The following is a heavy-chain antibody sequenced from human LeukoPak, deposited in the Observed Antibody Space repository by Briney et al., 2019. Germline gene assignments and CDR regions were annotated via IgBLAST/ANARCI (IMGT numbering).Heavy chain of an antibody. J-gene: IGHJ3*02. D-gene: IGHD3-10*01. V-gene: IGHV1-2*02. CDR1: GYTFTGYY. Sequence: GASVKVSCKASGYTFTGYYVQWVRQAPGQGLEWMGWINPNSGGTNSAQKFQGRVTLTRDTSISTAYMELSSLDSDDTAVYYCARDAWFGVVPDAFDIWGQGTMVTVSS. CDR3: ARDAWFGVVPDAFDI. CDR2: INPNSGGT.